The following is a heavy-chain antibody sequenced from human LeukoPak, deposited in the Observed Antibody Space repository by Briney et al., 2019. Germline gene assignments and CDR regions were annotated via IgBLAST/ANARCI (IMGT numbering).Heavy chain of an antibody. Sequence: GGSLRLSCAASGFTVSSNYMSWVRQAPGKGLEWVSVIYSGGSTYYADSVKGRFTISRDNSKNTLYLQMNSLRAEDTAVYYCAKDNIEEQWPFDYWGQGTLVTVSS. CDR3: AKDNIEEQWPFDY. J-gene: IGHJ4*02. CDR1: GFTVSSNY. V-gene: IGHV3-53*01. D-gene: IGHD6-19*01. CDR2: IYSGGST.